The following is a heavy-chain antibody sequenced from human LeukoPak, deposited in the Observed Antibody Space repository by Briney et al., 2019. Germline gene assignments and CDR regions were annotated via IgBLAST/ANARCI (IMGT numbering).Heavy chain of an antibody. CDR3: ARHRGLITPRRGYGMNV. CDR1: GGSISSYY. D-gene: IGHD3-22*01. Sequence: SETLSLTCTVSGGSISSYYWSWIRQPPGKGLEWIGYIYYSGSTNYNPSLKSRVTISVDTSKNQFSLKLSSVTAADTAVYYCARHRGLITPRRGYGMNVWGQGTTVTVSS. CDR2: IYYSGST. V-gene: IGHV4-59*08. J-gene: IGHJ6*02.